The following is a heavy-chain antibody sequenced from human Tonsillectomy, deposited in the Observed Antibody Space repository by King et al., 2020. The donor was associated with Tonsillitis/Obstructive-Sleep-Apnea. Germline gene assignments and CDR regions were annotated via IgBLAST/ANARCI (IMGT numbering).Heavy chain of an antibody. D-gene: IGHD2-21*02. J-gene: IGHJ6*02. Sequence: VQLVESGGGVVQPGRSLRLSCAASGFTFSSYGMHWVRQAPGKGLEWVALICYDGSEKYYADSVKGRSTISRDNSKNTLYLQMNSLRAGDSAVYYCARVTHGGDYYYYYGMDVWGQGTTVTVSS. CDR3: ARVTHGGDYYYYYGMDV. V-gene: IGHV3-33*01. CDR2: ICYDGSEK. CDR1: GFTFSSYG.